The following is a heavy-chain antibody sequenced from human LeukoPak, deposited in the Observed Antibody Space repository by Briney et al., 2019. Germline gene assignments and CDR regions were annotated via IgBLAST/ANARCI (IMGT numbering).Heavy chain of an antibody. Sequence: PGRSLRLSCAASGFTFSSYGMHWVRQAPGKGLEWVAVISYDGSNKYYADSVKGRFTISRDNSKNTLYLQMNSLRAEDTAVYYCAKDVKDYYGSGNDYWGQGTLVTVSS. CDR1: GFTFSSYG. J-gene: IGHJ4*02. V-gene: IGHV3-30*18. D-gene: IGHD3-10*01. CDR2: ISYDGSNK. CDR3: AKDVKDYYGSGNDY.